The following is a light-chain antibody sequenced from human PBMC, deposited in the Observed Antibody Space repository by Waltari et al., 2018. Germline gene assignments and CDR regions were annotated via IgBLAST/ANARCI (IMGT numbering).Light chain of an antibody. V-gene: IGLV1-47*01. J-gene: IGLJ2*01. CDR2: LTH. CDR1: LSNIGTPY. CDR3: ATRDEGPTVV. Sequence: QSVLTQPPSASGTPGQSVPISCSGSLSNIGTPYVYWYQQLPGTAPKLLIYLTHQRPSGVPDRFSASKSGTSASLAISGLRFEDEGDYYCATRDEGPTVVFGGGTKVTVL.